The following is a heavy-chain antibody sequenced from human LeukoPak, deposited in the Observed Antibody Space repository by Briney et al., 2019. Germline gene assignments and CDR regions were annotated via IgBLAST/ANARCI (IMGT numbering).Heavy chain of an antibody. V-gene: IGHV3-23*01. CDR3: ARRGYTGYDPDDY. D-gene: IGHD5-12*01. CDR2: ISGSGGST. Sequence: GGSLRLSCAASGFTFSSYAMSWVRQAPGKGLEWVSAISGSGGSTYYADSVKGRFTISRDNSKNTLYLEMNSLRVEDTAAYYCARRGYTGYDPDDYWGQGTLVTVSS. J-gene: IGHJ4*02. CDR1: GFTFSSYA.